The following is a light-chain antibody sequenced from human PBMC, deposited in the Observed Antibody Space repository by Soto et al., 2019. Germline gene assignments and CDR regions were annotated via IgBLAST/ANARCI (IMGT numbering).Light chain of an antibody. CDR2: GAS. Sequence: EIVLTQSPGTLSLSPGERATLSCRASQSVSSSYLAWYQQKPGQAPRLLIYGASSRATGIPDRFSGSGSGTDFTLNISRLEAEDFAVYYCQQYGSSPWTFGQGTKLEIK. V-gene: IGKV3-20*01. CDR1: QSVSSSY. J-gene: IGKJ2*01. CDR3: QQYGSSPWT.